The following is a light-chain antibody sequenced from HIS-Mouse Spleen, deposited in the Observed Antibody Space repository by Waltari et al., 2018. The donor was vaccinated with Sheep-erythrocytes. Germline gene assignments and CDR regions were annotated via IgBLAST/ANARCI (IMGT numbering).Light chain of an antibody. V-gene: IGLV2-11*01. CDR2: DVS. CDR1: SSDVGGYNY. J-gene: IGLJ1*01. CDR3: CSYAGSYNHV. Sequence: QSALTQPRSVSGSPGQSVTISCTGTSSDVGGYNYVSWYQQHPGKAPKLMIYDVSKRPSGVPDRFSGAKSGNTASLTISGLPAEDEAEYYCCSYAGSYNHVFATGTKVTVL.